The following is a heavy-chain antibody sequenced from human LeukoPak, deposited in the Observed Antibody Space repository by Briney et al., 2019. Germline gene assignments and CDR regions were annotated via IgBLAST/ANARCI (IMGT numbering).Heavy chain of an antibody. CDR3: AKGGPEASAGLSWFDP. CDR1: GGSISNYY. CDR2: TYYSGNA. J-gene: IGHJ5*02. V-gene: IGHV4-59*01. D-gene: IGHD1-14*01. Sequence: SETLSLTCTVSGGSISNYYWSWMRQPPGKGLEWIGHTYYSGNANYNPSLKSRVTISVDTSKNQFSLNLSSVTAADTAVYYCAKGGPEASAGLSWFDPWGQGTLVTVSS.